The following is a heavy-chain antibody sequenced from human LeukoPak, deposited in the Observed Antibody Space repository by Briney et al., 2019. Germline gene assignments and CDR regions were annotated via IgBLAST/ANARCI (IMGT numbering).Heavy chain of an antibody. CDR1: GGSISSGSYY. CDR2: IYTSGST. J-gene: IGHJ4*02. Sequence: PSQTLSLTCTVSGGSISSGSYYWSWIRQPAGKGLEWIGRIYTSGSTNYNPSLKSRVTISVDTSKNQFSLKLSSVTAVDTAVYYCARETFYRDYDYWGQGTLVTVSS. D-gene: IGHD1-14*01. V-gene: IGHV4-61*02. CDR3: ARETFYRDYDY.